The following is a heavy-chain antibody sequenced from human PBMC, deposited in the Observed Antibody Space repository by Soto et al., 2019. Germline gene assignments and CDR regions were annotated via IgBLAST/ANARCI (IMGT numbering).Heavy chain of an antibody. CDR3: ANDRATLPQYYYYGMDV. V-gene: IGHV3-30*18. CDR1: GFTFSSYG. CDR2: ISYDGNNE. J-gene: IGHJ6*02. Sequence: GGSLRLSCAASGFTFSSYGMHWVRQAPGKGLEWVAVISYDGNNEYYADSVKGRFTVSRDNSKNTLYLQINRLGADDTAVYYCANDRATLPQYYYYGMDVWGQGTTVTVSS. D-gene: IGHD1-26*01.